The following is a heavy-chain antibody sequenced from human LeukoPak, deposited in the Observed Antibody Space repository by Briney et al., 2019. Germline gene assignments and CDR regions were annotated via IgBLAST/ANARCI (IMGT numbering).Heavy chain of an antibody. CDR1: GFTFSHYG. V-gene: IGHV3-33*01. D-gene: IGHD2-2*01. CDR2: IWYDGSHD. CDR3: ARFISSREPAAMRGYYYYGMDV. Sequence: PGGSLRLSCATSGFTFSHYGFHWVRQAPGKGLEWVALIWYDGSHDTYEDSVKGRFTVSRDNAKNSLYLQMNSLRAEDTAVYYCARFISSREPAAMRGYYYYGMDVWGQGTTVTVSS. J-gene: IGHJ6*02.